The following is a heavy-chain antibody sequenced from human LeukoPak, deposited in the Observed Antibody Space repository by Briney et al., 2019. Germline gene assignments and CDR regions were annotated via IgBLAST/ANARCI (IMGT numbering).Heavy chain of an antibody. J-gene: IGHJ4*02. Sequence: ADSVKGRFTISRDNSKNTLYLQMNSLRPEDTAVYYCAKGSSSRQSFDYWGQGTLVTVSS. D-gene: IGHD6-13*01. CDR3: AKGSSSRQSFDY. V-gene: IGHV3-30*02.